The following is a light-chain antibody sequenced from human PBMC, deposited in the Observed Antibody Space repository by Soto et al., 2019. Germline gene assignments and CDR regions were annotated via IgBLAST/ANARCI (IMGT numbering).Light chain of an antibody. V-gene: IGKV3-15*01. Sequence: EIVMTQSPDTLSVSPGERATLSCRASQSVTNNLAWYQQKPGQAPRLLIYGASTRATDTPVRFRGSGSGTEFTLTISSLQSEDFAVYYCQQYNNWPPSIIFGQGTRLEIK. J-gene: IGKJ5*01. CDR2: GAS. CDR3: QQYNNWPPSII. CDR1: QSVTNN.